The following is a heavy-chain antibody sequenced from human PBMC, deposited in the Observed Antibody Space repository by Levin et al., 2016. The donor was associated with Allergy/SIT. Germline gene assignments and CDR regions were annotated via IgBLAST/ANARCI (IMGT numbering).Heavy chain of an antibody. Sequence: ASVKVSCKASGYTFTSYYMHWVRQAPGQGLEWMGIINPSGGSTSYAQKFQGRVTMTRDTSTSTVYMELSSLRSEDTAVYYCARDLRGRDGYNSFDYWGQGTLVTVSS. CDR1: GYTFTSYY. J-gene: IGHJ4*02. V-gene: IGHV1-46*01. CDR2: INPSGGST. D-gene: IGHD5-24*01. CDR3: ARDLRGRDGYNSFDY.